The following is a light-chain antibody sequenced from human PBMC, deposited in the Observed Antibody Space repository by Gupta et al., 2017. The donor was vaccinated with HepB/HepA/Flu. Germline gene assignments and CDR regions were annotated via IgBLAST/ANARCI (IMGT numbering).Light chain of an antibody. CDR1: KLGDKY. V-gene: IGLV3-1*01. CDR2: QDN. CDR3: QAWDSSTAHVV. Sequence: SYELTQPPSVSVPPGQTASIPCSGDKLGDKYVCWYQQKPGQSPVLVIYQDNKRPSGIPARFAGSNSGNTATLTISGTQAMDEADDYCQAWDSSTAHVVFGGGTKLTVL. J-gene: IGLJ2*01.